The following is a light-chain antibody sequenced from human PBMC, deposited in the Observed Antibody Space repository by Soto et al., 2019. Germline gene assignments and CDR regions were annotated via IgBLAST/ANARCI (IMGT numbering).Light chain of an antibody. Sequence: QPVVSQEPSLTVTPGGTVTLTCGSSTGAVPNGHYPYCFQQKPGQAPRTLIYDTTNRHSWTPARFSGSLPGGNAALTLSGAQPEDEAEYYCLLTYNGPYVFGTGTKVTVL. CDR1: TGAVPNGHY. V-gene: IGLV7-46*01. CDR2: DTT. CDR3: LLTYNGPYV. J-gene: IGLJ1*01.